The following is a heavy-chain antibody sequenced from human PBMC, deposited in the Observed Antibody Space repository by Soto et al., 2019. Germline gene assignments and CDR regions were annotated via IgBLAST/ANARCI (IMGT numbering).Heavy chain of an antibody. J-gene: IGHJ6*02. V-gene: IGHV1-8*01. D-gene: IGHD2-15*01. CDR2: MNPNSGNT. CDR3: AREGSCYSSGCYYYGMDV. Sequence: ASVKVSCKASGYTFTSYDINWVRQATGQGLEWMGWMNPNSGNTGYAQKFQGRVTMTRNTSISTAYMELRSLRSDDTAVYYCAREGSCYSSGCYYYGMDVWGQGTTVTVYS. CDR1: GYTFTSYD.